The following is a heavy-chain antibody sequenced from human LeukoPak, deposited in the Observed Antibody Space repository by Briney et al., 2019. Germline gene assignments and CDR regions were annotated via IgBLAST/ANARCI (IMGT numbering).Heavy chain of an antibody. V-gene: IGHV3-13*01. CDR3: AKDGYDFWSGSQSGDYYYYYYMDV. D-gene: IGHD3-3*01. Sequence: GGSLRLSCAASGFTFSSYDMHWVRQATGKGLEWVSAIGTAGDTYYPGSVKGRFTISRENAKNSLYLQMNSLRAEDTAVYYCAKDGYDFWSGSQSGDYYYYYYMDVWGKGTTVTVSS. J-gene: IGHJ6*03. CDR2: IGTAGDT. CDR1: GFTFSSYD.